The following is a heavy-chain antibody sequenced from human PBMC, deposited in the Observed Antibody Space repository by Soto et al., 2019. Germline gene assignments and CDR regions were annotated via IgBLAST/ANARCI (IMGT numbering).Heavy chain of an antibody. CDR3: AKDLAHYYYGSGSHWGPLDY. CDR1: GFPFDDYA. D-gene: IGHD3-10*01. V-gene: IGHV3-9*01. J-gene: IGHJ4*02. CDR2: ISWNSGSI. Sequence: PGGSLRLSCTGSGFPFDDYAMHWVRQAPGKGLEWVSGISWNSGSIGYADSVKGRFTISRDNAKNFLYLQMNSLRAEDTALYYCAKDLAHYYYGSGSHWGPLDYWGQGTLVTVSS.